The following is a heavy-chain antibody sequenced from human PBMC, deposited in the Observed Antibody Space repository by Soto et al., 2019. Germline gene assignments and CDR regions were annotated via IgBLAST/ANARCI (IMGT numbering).Heavy chain of an antibody. CDR3: ARRKICGVVTNMWVDAFEI. CDR1: GGSISSYY. J-gene: IGHJ3*02. Sequence: SETLSLTCTVSGGSISSYYWSWIRQPPGKGLEWIGYIYYSGSTNYNPSLKSRVTISVDTSKNQFSLKLSSVTAADTAAYYCARRKICGVVTNMWVDAFEIWGQGTMVTVSS. V-gene: IGHV4-59*08. D-gene: IGHD3-3*01. CDR2: IYYSGST.